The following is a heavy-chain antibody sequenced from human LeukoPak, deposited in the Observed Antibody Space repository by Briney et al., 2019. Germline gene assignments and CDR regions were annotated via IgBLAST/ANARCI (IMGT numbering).Heavy chain of an antibody. CDR2: IYTSGST. V-gene: IGHV4-61*02. CDR1: GGSISSGSYY. D-gene: IGHD2-2*01. CDR3: ARGYCSSTSCYWDNWFDP. J-gene: IGHJ5*02. Sequence: SETLSLTCTVSGGSISSGSYYWSWIRQPAGKGLEWIGRIYTSGSTNYNPSLKSRVTMSVDTSKNQFSLKLSSVTAADTAVYYCARGYCSSTSCYWDNWFDPWGQGTLVTVSS.